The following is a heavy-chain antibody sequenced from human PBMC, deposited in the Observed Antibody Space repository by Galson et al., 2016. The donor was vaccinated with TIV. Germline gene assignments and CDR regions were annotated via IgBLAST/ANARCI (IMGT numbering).Heavy chain of an antibody. V-gene: IGHV1-2*05. Sequence: SVKVSCKASGYTFSHYYLHWVRQAPGQGLEWMGRINPKNGATDYALKFQGRVTMTRDTSISIAYMEGSSLRSDDTVVYYCARERGPGYCADSSCYGYYGMDVWGQGTTVTVSS. CDR1: GYTFSHYY. CDR3: ARERGPGYCADSSCYGYYGMDV. J-gene: IGHJ6*02. CDR2: INPKNGAT. D-gene: IGHD2-2*03.